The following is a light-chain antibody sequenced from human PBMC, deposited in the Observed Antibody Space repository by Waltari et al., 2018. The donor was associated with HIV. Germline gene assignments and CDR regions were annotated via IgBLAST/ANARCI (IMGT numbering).Light chain of an antibody. CDR3: QHRSSWPPT. V-gene: IGKV3-11*01. J-gene: IGKJ4*01. Sequence: EIVLTQSPATLSLSPGQRATLSCRASQSIYVHLGWYQHKPGQPPRLLVYDSSKSVTDIPARFSGSGSGANFTLTISSLEPEDFAVYYCQHRSSWPPTFGGGTRIEI. CDR2: DSS. CDR1: QSIYVH.